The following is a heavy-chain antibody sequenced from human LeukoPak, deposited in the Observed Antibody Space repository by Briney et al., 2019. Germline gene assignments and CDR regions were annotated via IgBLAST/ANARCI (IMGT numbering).Heavy chain of an antibody. CDR1: GFIFSTYA. Sequence: PGGSLRLSCAASGFIFSTYAMYWVRQAPGKGLEWVSAIDGSGVYTYYVDSVKGRFTISRDNSKNTLFLQMNSLRAEDTALYYCAPDRGAVAGTDYWGQGTLVTVSS. CDR2: IDGSGVYT. D-gene: IGHD6-19*01. CDR3: APDRGAVAGTDY. J-gene: IGHJ4*02. V-gene: IGHV3-23*01.